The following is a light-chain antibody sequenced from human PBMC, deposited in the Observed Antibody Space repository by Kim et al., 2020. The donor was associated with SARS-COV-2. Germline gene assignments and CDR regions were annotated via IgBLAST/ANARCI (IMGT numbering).Light chain of an antibody. Sequence: NFMLTQPHSVSKSPGKTVTISCTRSSGSIASNYVQWYQQRPGSATTTVIYEDNQRPSGVPDRFSGSIDSSSNSASLTISGLKTEDEADYYCQSYDSSNWVFGGGTQLTVL. V-gene: IGLV6-57*04. CDR3: QSYDSSNWV. J-gene: IGLJ3*02. CDR2: EDN. CDR1: SGSIASNY.